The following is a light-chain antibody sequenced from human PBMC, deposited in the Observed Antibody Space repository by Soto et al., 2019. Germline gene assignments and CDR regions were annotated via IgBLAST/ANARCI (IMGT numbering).Light chain of an antibody. CDR3: QQYGSSPLT. J-gene: IGKJ4*01. CDR1: QSVSSSY. Sequence: EIVFTQSPGTLSLSPLEIATLRLTPSQSVSSSYLAWYQQKPGQAPRLLIYGASSRATGIPDRFSGSGSGTDFTLTISRLEPEDFAVYYCQQYGSSPLTFGGGTKVDIK. V-gene: IGKV3-20*01. CDR2: GAS.